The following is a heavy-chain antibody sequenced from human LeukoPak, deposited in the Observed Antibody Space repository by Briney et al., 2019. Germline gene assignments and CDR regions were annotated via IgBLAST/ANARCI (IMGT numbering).Heavy chain of an antibody. CDR2: IIPIFGTA. J-gene: IGHJ4*02. CDR3: ARARYDSSGYYYG. CDR1: GGTFSSYA. Sequence: SVEVSCKASGGTFSSYAISWVRQAPGQGLEWMGRIIPIFGTANYAQKFQGRVTITTDESTSTAYMELSSLRSEDTAVYYCARARYDSSGYYYGWGQGTLVTVSS. D-gene: IGHD3-22*01. V-gene: IGHV1-69*05.